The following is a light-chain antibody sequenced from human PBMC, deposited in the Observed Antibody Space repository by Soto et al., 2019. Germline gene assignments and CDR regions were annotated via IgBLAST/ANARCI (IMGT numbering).Light chain of an antibody. Sequence: EIVLTQSPGTLSLSPGERATLSCRASQSVSSSYLAWYQQKPGQAPRLLIYGASSRATGIPDRFSGSGSGTDFTLTISRLVPEDYAVYYCQQYGSSPRTFGQGTTLEIK. J-gene: IGKJ2*01. CDR3: QQYGSSPRT. CDR1: QSVSSSY. CDR2: GAS. V-gene: IGKV3-20*01.